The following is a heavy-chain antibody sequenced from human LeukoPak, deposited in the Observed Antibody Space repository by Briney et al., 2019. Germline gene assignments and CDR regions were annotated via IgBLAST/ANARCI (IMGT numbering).Heavy chain of an antibody. CDR1: GGSIDSYS. V-gene: IGHV4-59*01. CDR3: ARVYQSAEYYFDY. Sequence: PSETLSHTCTVSGGSIDSYSWSWIRQPPGKGLEWIGYIYYTGSTEYHPSLKSRVTISLDTSKNQFSLKLTSVTAADTAVYYCARVYQSAEYYFDYGDQGNLVSVSS. D-gene: IGHD2-2*01. J-gene: IGHJ4*02. CDR2: IYYTGST.